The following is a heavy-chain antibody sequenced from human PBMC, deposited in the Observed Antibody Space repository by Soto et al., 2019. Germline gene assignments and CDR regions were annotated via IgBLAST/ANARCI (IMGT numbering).Heavy chain of an antibody. CDR2: ISAYNGNT. D-gene: IGHD2-2*01. Sequence: ASVKVSCKASGYTFTSYGISWVRQAPGQGLEWMGWISAYNGNTNYAQKLQGRVTMTTDTSTSTAYMELRSLRSDDTAVYYCARHTTDIVVVPARPEYFQHWGQGTLVTVSS. J-gene: IGHJ1*01. V-gene: IGHV1-18*01. CDR3: ARHTTDIVVVPARPEYFQH. CDR1: GYTFTSYG.